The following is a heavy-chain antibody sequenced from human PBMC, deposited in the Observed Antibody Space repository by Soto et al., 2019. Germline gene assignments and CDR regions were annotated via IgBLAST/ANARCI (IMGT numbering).Heavy chain of an antibody. D-gene: IGHD2-21*01. J-gene: IGHJ4*02. V-gene: IGHV1-2*02. Sequence: QVQLVQSGAEVKKPGASVKVSCKASGYTLTGYYMHWVRQAPGQGLEWMGWINPNSGDANYALKFQGRVTMTRDTSISTAYMEMSRLRSDDTAVYYCAKVRNADLDYWGQGTLVTVSS. CDR1: GYTLTGYY. CDR3: AKVRNADLDY. CDR2: INPNSGDA.